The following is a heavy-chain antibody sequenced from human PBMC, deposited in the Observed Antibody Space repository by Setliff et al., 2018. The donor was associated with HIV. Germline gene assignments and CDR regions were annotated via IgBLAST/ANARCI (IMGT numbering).Heavy chain of an antibody. CDR2: TYSSGST. J-gene: IGHJ4*02. CDR3: ARDNGSGSYFDYTTSYFDC. CDR1: GGSISSGDYY. Sequence: PSETLSLTCTVSGGSISSGDYYWSWIRQPPGKGLEWIGYTYSSGSTYYNPSLKSRVTISVDTSMNHFSLSLNSVTAADTAVYYCARDNGSGSYFDYTTSYFDCWGQGTLVTVSS. V-gene: IGHV4-30-4*01. D-gene: IGHD3-10*01.